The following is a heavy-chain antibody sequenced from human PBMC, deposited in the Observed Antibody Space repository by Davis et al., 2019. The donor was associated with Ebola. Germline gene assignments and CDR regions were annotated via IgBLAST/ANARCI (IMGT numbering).Heavy chain of an antibody. J-gene: IGHJ5*02. V-gene: IGHV4-39*01. CDR3: ARHEPYYVFWSGLLVGWFDP. CDR1: GGSISSSSYY. CDR2: IYYSGST. Sequence: SETLSLTCTVSGGSISSSSYYWGWIRQPPGKGLEWIGSIYYSGSTYYNPSLKSRVTISVDTSKNQFSLKLSSVTAADTAVYYCARHEPYYVFWSGLLVGWFDPWGQGTLVTVSS. D-gene: IGHD3-3*01.